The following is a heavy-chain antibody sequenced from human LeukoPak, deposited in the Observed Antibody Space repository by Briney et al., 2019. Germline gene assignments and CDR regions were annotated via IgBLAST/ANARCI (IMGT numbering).Heavy chain of an antibody. Sequence: AGGSLRLSCAVSGFTFKLYWMRWVRQAPGKGPVWVSRINDDGSDTTYADSVKGRFTISRDDAKNMLFLQMNSLRAEDTAVYYCVRGGPSTWSWGQGTLVTVSS. J-gene: IGHJ5*02. CDR1: GFTFKLYW. CDR3: VRGGPSTWS. CDR2: INDDGSDT. D-gene: IGHD2-15*01. V-gene: IGHV3-74*01.